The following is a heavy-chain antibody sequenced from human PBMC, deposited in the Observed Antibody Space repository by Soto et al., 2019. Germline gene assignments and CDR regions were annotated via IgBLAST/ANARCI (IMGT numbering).Heavy chain of an antibody. D-gene: IGHD1-26*01. CDR3: ARVSGSYYYGMDV. CDR1: GGSISSGGYY. V-gene: IGHV4-39*07. J-gene: IGHJ6*02. Sequence: SETLSLTCTASGGSISSGGYYWSWVRQPPGKGLEWIGEIYHSGSTNYNPSLKSRVTISVDKSKNQFSLKLSSVTAADTAVYYCARVSGSYYYGMDVWGQGTTVTVSS. CDR2: IYHSGST.